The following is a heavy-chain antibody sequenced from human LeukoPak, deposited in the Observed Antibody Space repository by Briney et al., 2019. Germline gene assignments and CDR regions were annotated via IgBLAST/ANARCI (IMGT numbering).Heavy chain of an antibody. V-gene: IGHV4-59*12. CDR3: ARGTLLVVVAAVLYWFDP. Sequence: NTSETLSLTCTVSGGSISSYYWSWIRQPPGKGLEWIGYIYYSGSTNYNPSLKSRVTISVDTSKNQFSLKLSSVTAADTAVYYCARGTLLVVVAAVLYWFDPWGQGTLVTVSS. CDR1: GGSISSYY. D-gene: IGHD2-15*01. J-gene: IGHJ5*02. CDR2: IYYSGST.